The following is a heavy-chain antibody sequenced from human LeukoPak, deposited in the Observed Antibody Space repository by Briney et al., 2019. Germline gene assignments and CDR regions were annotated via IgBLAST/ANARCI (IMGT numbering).Heavy chain of an antibody. CDR2: ISYDGRNK. D-gene: IGHD4-11*01. Sequence: PGGSLRLSCAASGFTFGTYAMPWVRQAPGKGLEWVAVISYDGRNKYYADSVKGRFTISRDNSKNTLYLQMNSLRAEDTAVYYCAREAHSNAYYFDYWGQGTLVTVSS. CDR3: AREAHSNAYYFDY. V-gene: IGHV3-30*04. CDR1: GFTFGTYA. J-gene: IGHJ4*02.